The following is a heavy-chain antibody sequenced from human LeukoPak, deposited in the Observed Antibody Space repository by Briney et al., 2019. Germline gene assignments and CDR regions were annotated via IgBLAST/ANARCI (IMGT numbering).Heavy chain of an antibody. CDR1: GFTFSSYA. CDR2: IIPIFGTA. CDR3: ASQTTVTSYYFDY. J-gene: IGHJ4*02. D-gene: IGHD4-17*01. V-gene: IGHV1-69*05. Sequence: PGGSLRLSCAASGFTFSSYAISWVRQAPGQGLEWMGRIIPIFGTANYAQKFQGRVTITTDESTSTAYMELSSLRSEDTAVYYCASQTTVTSYYFDYWGQGTLVTVSS.